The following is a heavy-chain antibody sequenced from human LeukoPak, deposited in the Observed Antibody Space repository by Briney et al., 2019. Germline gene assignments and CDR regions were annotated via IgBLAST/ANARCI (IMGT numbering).Heavy chain of an antibody. CDR2: INSDGSST. CDR1: GFTFSRYW. J-gene: IGHJ6*02. V-gene: IGHV3-74*01. Sequence: GGSLRLSCAASGFTFSRYWMHWVRQAPGRGLGWVSRINSDGSSTFYAASVKGRFTISRDNAKNTLYLQTNRLRAEDTAVYYCARASVVVVPSYYYYAMDVWGQGTTVTVSS. CDR3: ARASVVVVPSYYYYAMDV. D-gene: IGHD2-2*01.